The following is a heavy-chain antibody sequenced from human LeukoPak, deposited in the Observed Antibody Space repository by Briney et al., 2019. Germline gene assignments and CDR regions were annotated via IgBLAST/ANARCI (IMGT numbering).Heavy chain of an antibody. D-gene: IGHD3-22*01. J-gene: IGHJ4*02. CDR2: ISDSGGST. CDR3: ASRNYYDSSGYYYYYFDY. CDR1: GFTLSSYA. V-gene: IGHV3-23*01. Sequence: GGSLRLSCAASGFTLSSYAMSWVRQTPGKGLEWVSGISDSGGSTVYADSIKGRFIISRDNSKNMLYLQMNSLRAEDTAVYYCASRNYYDSSGYYYYYFDYWGQGILVTVSS.